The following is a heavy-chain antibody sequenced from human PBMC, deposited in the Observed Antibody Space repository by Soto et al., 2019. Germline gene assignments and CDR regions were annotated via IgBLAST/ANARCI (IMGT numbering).Heavy chain of an antibody. CDR1: GFTFDDYA. D-gene: IGHD3-3*01. Sequence: GGSLRLSCAASGFTFDDYAMHWVRQAPWKGLEWVSGISWNSGSIGYADSVKGRFTISRDNAKNSLYLQMNSLRAEDTALYYCAKAFNPLLEWLFHTQRPPDAFDIWGPGPMVTVSS. CDR3: AKAFNPLLEWLFHTQRPPDAFDI. V-gene: IGHV3-9*01. J-gene: IGHJ3*02. CDR2: ISWNSGSI.